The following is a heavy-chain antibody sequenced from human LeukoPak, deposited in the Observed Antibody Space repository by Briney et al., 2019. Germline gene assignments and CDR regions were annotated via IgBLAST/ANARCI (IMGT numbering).Heavy chain of an antibody. CDR1: GFTFSSYE. CDR3: AREGRGSSADAFDI. Sequence: GGSLRLSCAASGFTFSSYEMHWVHQVAGKGLEWVSAVGIVGDTFYSGSVKGRFTISRENAENSLFLQMNSLRAGDTAVYYCAREGRGSSADAFDIWGQGTMVTVSS. V-gene: IGHV3-13*01. J-gene: IGHJ3*02. CDR2: VGIVGDT. D-gene: IGHD3-16*01.